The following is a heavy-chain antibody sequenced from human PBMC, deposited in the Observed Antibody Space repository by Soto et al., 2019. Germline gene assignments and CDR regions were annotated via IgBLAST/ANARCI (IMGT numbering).Heavy chain of an antibody. V-gene: IGHV3-53*01. J-gene: IGHJ6*02. Sequence: EVQLVESGGGLIQPGGSLRLSRAASGFTVSSNYMSWVRQAPGKGLEWVSVIYSGGSTYYADSVKGRFTISRDNSKNTLYLQMNSLRAEDTAVYYCARDKQAVATYYGMDVWGQGTTVTVSS. CDR3: ARDKQAVATYYGMDV. CDR1: GFTVSSNY. D-gene: IGHD5-12*01. CDR2: IYSGGST.